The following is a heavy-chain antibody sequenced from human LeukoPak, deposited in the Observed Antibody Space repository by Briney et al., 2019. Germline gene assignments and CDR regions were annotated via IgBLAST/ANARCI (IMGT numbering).Heavy chain of an antibody. D-gene: IGHD4-23*01. CDR3: ARGGGSFDH. J-gene: IGHJ4*02. Sequence: SETLSLTCSVSGYSISSGYYWGWIRQPPGKGLEWIGSIYHSGSTYYNPSLKSRVTISVDTSKNQFSLKLSSVTAADTAVYFCARGGGSFDHWGQGTLVTVSS. CDR1: GYSISSGYY. CDR2: IYHSGST. V-gene: IGHV4-38-2*02.